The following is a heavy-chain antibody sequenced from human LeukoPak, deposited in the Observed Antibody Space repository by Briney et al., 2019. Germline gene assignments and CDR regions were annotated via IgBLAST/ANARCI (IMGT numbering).Heavy chain of an antibody. Sequence: SSETLSLTCTVSGYSISSGYYWGWIRQPPGKGLEWIGSIYHSGSTYYNPSLKSRVTISVDTSKNQFSLKLSSVTAADTAVYYCARRNSIRAGYSYVLDYWGQGTLVTVSS. V-gene: IGHV4-38-2*02. CDR2: IYHSGST. CDR1: GYSISSGYY. CDR3: ARRNSIRAGYSYVLDY. D-gene: IGHD5-18*01. J-gene: IGHJ4*02.